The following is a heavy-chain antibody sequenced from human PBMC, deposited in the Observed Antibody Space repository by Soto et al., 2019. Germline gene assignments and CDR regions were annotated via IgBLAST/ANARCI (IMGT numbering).Heavy chain of an antibody. J-gene: IGHJ4*02. V-gene: IGHV2-5*02. D-gene: IGHD3-9*01. CDR1: GFSLSTSGVG. CDR2: IYWDDNK. CDR3: VHKGPEDWPLDY. Sequence: QITLKESGPTLVKPTQTLTLTCTFSGFSLSTSGVGVGWIRQPPGKALEWLAVIYWDDNKHYSPSLRSRLTITKDTSKNQVVLTMTNMDPMDTGTYYFVHKGPEDWPLDYWCQGTLVTVSS.